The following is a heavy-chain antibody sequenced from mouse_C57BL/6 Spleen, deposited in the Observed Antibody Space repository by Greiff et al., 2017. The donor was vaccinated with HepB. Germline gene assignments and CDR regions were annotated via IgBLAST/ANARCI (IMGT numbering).Heavy chain of an antibody. CDR2: INPSTGGT. CDR3: ARPLDYGVYWYFDV. D-gene: IGHD2-4*01. J-gene: IGHJ1*03. Sequence: EVQLQQSGPELVKPGASVKISCKASGYSFTGYYMNWVKQSPEKSLEWIGEINPSTGGTTYNQKFKAKATLNVDKSSSTAYMQLKSLTAEDSAVYYCARPLDYGVYWYFDVWGTGTTVTVSS. CDR1: GYSFTGYY. V-gene: IGHV1-42*01.